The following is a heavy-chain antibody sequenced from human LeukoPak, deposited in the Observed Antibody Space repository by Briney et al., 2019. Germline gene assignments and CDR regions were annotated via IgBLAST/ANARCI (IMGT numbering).Heavy chain of an antibody. CDR3: ARGADGYGDYDY. CDR2: MSPNSGDT. Sequence: ASVKVSCKASGYTFTSYDFNWVRQATGQRPEWMGWMSPNSGDTGYAQKFQDRVTMTRNTSISTAYMELSSLRSDDTAVYYCARGADGYGDYDYWGQGTLVTVSS. V-gene: IGHV1-8*01. D-gene: IGHD4-17*01. J-gene: IGHJ4*02. CDR1: GYTFTSYD.